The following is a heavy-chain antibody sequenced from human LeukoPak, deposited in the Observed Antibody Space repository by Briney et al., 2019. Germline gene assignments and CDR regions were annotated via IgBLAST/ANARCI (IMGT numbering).Heavy chain of an antibody. Sequence: QPGGSLRLSCAASGFTFSSYEMNWVRQAPGKGLEWVSYISSSGSTIYYADSVKGRFTVSRDNAKNSLYLQMNSLRAEDTAVYYCARISSWYKGGFDYWGQGTLVTVS. D-gene: IGHD6-13*01. J-gene: IGHJ4*02. CDR2: ISSSGSTI. CDR3: ARISSWYKGGFDY. CDR1: GFTFSSYE. V-gene: IGHV3-48*03.